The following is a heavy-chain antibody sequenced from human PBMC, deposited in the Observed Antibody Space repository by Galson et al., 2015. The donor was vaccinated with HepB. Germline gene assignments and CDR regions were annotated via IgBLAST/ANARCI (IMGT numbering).Heavy chain of an antibody. V-gene: IGHV3-15*01. Sequence: SLRLSCAASGFTFSNAWMSWVRQAPGKGLEWVGRIKSKTDGGTTDYAAPVKGRFTISRDDSKNTLYLQMNSLKTEDTAVYYCTTHPGSAGEFDPWGQGTLVTVSS. D-gene: IGHD3-10*01. CDR3: TTHPGSAGEFDP. CDR2: IKSKTDGGTT. CDR1: GFTFSNAW. J-gene: IGHJ5*02.